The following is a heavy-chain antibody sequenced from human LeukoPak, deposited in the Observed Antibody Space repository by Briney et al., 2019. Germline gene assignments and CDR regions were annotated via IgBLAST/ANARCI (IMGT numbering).Heavy chain of an antibody. D-gene: IGHD6-25*01. V-gene: IGHV4/OR15-8*01. CDR2: IHDDGRT. CDR1: GGSMSDSIT. CDR3: AKVLTAAGLDL. Sequence: SETMSLTCSVSGGSMSDSITWGWVRQPPGKGLEWLANIHDDGRTAPNPSLRSRLTISQDRSKSQFSLKVSSVTAADTAFYYCAKVLTAAGLDLWGQGILVTVSS. J-gene: IGHJ5*02.